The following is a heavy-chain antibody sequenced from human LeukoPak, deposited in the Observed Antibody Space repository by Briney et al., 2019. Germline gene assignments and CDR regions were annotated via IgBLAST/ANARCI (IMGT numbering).Heavy chain of an antibody. CDR1: GGSISSYH. J-gene: IGHJ4*02. CDR2: IYYSGST. V-gene: IGHV4-59*01. CDR3: ARGRGYSYGYFDY. D-gene: IGHD5-18*01. Sequence: PSETLSLTCTVSGGSISSYHWSWIRQPPGKGLEWLGYIYYSGSTNYNPSLKSRVTISVDTSKNQFSLKLSSVTAADTAVYYYARGRGYSYGYFDYWGQGTLVTVSS.